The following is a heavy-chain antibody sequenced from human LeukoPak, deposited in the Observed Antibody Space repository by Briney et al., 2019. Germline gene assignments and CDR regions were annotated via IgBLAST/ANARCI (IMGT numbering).Heavy chain of an antibody. D-gene: IGHD3-9*01. CDR2: IYYSGST. CDR1: GGSISSYY. CDR3: ARARLGYAFDI. J-gene: IGHJ3*02. V-gene: IGHV4-59*12. Sequence: PSETLSLTCTVSGGSISSYYWSWIRQPPGKGLEWIGYIYYSGSTNYNPSLKSRVTISVDTSKNQFSLKLSSVTAADTAVYYCARARLGYAFDIWGQGTMVTVSS.